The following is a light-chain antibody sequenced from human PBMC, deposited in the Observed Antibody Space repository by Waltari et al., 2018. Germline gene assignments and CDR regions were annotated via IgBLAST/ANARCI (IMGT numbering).Light chain of an antibody. CDR1: SSDVGSYNY. Sequence: QSVLTQPASVSGSPGQSITISCTGTSSDVGSYNYVSWYQQHPGKAPKVIIYDVSNRPSGVSNRFSGSKSGNTASLTISGLQAEDEADFYCSSYTTSSTIVFGGGTKLTVL. J-gene: IGLJ2*01. V-gene: IGLV2-14*03. CDR2: DVS. CDR3: SSYTTSSTIV.